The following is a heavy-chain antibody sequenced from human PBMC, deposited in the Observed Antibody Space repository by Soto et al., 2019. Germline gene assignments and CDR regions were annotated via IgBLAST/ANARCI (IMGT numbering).Heavy chain of an antibody. Sequence: GGSLRLSCAASGFTFDDYAMHWVRQAPGEGLEWVSLISWDGGSTYYADSVKGRFTISRDNSKNSLYLQMNSLRAEDTALYYCAKDYGFRAARPRYYYGMDVWGQGTTVTVSS. V-gene: IGHV3-43D*04. D-gene: IGHD6-6*01. J-gene: IGHJ6*02. CDR3: AKDYGFRAARPRYYYGMDV. CDR1: GFTFDDYA. CDR2: ISWDGGST.